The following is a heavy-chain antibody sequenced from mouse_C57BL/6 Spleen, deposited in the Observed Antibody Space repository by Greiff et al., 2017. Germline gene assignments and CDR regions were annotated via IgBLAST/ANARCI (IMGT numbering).Heavy chain of an antibody. V-gene: IGHV5-17*01. CDR3: ARGGLYTLAMDY. Sequence: EVMLVESGGGLVKPGGSLKLSCAASGFTFSDYGMHWVRQAPEKGLEWVAYISSGSSTIYYADTVKGRFTISRDNAKNTLFLQMTSVRSGDTAMYYCARGGLYTLAMDYWGQGTSVTVSS. CDR1: GFTFSDYG. CDR2: ISSGSSTI. J-gene: IGHJ4*01. D-gene: IGHD2-1*01.